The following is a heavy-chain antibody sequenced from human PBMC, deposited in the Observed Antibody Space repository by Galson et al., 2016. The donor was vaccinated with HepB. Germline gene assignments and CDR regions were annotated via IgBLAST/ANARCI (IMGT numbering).Heavy chain of an antibody. D-gene: IGHD2-15*01. CDR1: GGSISSGGYY. Sequence: SETLSLTCTVSGGSISSGGYYWTWIRQPPGKGLEWIGSMFYTGSTYYNPSLKSRVTISVDSSKNQFSLKLNSVTATDTALYYCARGNEEVVDPSRAFDIWGQGTTVTVSS. CDR3: ARGNEEVVDPSRAFDI. V-gene: IGHV4-39*01. J-gene: IGHJ3*02. CDR2: MFYTGST.